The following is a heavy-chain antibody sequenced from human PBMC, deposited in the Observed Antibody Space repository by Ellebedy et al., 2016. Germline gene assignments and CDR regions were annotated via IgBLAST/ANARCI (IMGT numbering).Heavy chain of an antibody. Sequence: SLKISXAASGFTFSDFAMHWVRQTAGKGPEWVSGIGLSSDTIVYAASVRGRFTISRDDAKNSLYLQMNNLRAEDTAVYYCARDLTGYSMDLWGQGTLVTVSS. CDR3: ARDLTGYSMDL. CDR1: GFTFSDFA. V-gene: IGHV3-9*01. J-gene: IGHJ4*02. CDR2: IGLSSDTI. D-gene: IGHD3-9*01.